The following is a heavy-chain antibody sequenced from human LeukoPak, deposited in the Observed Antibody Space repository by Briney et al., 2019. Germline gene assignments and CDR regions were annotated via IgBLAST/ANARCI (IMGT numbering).Heavy chain of an antibody. CDR1: GFTFDDYA. J-gene: IGHJ5*02. V-gene: IGHV3-9*01. D-gene: IGHD2-15*01. CDR3: AKEVVAAIRRANWFDP. CDR2: ISWNSGSI. Sequence: GRSLRLSCAASGFTFDDYAMHWVRQAPGKGLEWVSGISWNSGSIGYADSVKGRFTISRDNAKNSLYLQMNSLRAEDTALYYCAKEVVAAIRRANWFDPWGQGTLVTVSS.